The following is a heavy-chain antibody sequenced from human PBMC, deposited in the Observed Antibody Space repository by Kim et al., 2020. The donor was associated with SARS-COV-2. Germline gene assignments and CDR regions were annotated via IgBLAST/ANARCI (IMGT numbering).Heavy chain of an antibody. J-gene: IGHJ6*02. Sequence: STNYYADSGKGRFTISRDNAKNSLYLQMNRLRAEDTAVYYCARNGDGMDVWGQGTTVTVSS. D-gene: IGHD2-8*01. V-gene: IGHV3-11*04. CDR2: STN. CDR3: ARNGDGMDV.